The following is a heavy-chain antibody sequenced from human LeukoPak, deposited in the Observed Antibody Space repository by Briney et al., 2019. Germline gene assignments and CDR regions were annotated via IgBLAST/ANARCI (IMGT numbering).Heavy chain of an antibody. CDR3: ARHPLGYCSSTSCEPFDY. V-gene: IGHV1-69*13. CDR2: IIPIFGTA. D-gene: IGHD2-2*01. Sequence: ASVKVSCKASGGTFSSYAISWVRQAPGQGLEWMGGIIPIFGTANYAQKFQGRVTITADESTSTAHMELSSLRSEDTAVYYCARHPLGYCSSTSCEPFDYWGQGTLVTVSS. CDR1: GGTFSSYA. J-gene: IGHJ4*02.